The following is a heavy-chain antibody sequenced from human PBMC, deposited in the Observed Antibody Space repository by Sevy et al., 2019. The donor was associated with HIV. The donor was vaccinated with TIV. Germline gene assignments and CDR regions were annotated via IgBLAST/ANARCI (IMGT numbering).Heavy chain of an antibody. J-gene: IGHJ4*02. CDR2: ISAYNGNT. CDR1: GYTFTSYG. Sequence: DTVKVSCKASGYTFTSYGISWVRQAPRQGLERMGWISAYNGNTNYSQKLQGRVTMITDISTSTAYMELRSLRSDDTAVYYCARGQRDSSGSDYWGQGTLVTVSS. V-gene: IGHV1-18*01. CDR3: ARGQRDSSGSDY. D-gene: IGHD6-19*01.